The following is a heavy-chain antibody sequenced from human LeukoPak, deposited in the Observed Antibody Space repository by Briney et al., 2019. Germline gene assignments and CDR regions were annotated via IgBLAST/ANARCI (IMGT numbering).Heavy chain of an antibody. CDR3: ARAQSVNPMIEVDDKWFDP. CDR2: MNHSGSA. CDR1: GFTFSSYA. V-gene: IGHV4-34*01. D-gene: IGHD3-22*01. Sequence: GSLRLSCAASGFTFSSYAMSWVRQPPGKGLEWIGEMNHSGSANYNPSLKSRVTISVDRSKNQFSLKLTSVTAADTAVYYCARAQSVNPMIEVDDKWFDPWGQGTLVTVSS. J-gene: IGHJ5*02.